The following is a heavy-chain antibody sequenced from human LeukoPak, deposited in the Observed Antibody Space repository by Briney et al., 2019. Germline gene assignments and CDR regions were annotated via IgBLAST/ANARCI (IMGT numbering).Heavy chain of an antibody. D-gene: IGHD3-22*01. CDR3: AKSDYYDSSGYHGPFDY. CDR1: GFTFTSYW. CDR2: IKSDESTR. J-gene: IGHJ4*02. Sequence: GGSLRLSCAASGFTFTSYWMHWVRQAPGKGLVWVSRIKSDESTRDYADFVKGRFTISRDNARNTVYLQINSLTAADTAVYYCAKSDYYDSSGYHGPFDYWGQGTLVTVSS. V-gene: IGHV3-74*01.